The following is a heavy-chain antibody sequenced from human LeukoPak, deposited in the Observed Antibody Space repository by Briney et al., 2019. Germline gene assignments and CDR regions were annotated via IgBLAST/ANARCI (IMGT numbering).Heavy chain of an antibody. CDR2: IYTSGST. CDR3: ARERSDSSGYYSGGDAFDI. D-gene: IGHD3-22*01. J-gene: IGHJ3*02. CDR1: GGSISSGSYY. Sequence: PSETLSLTCTVSGGSISSGSYYWSWIRQPAGKGLEWIGRIYTSGSTNYNPSLKSRVTISVDTSKNQFSLKLSSVTAADTAVYYCARERSDSSGYYSGGDAFDIWGQGTMVTVSS. V-gene: IGHV4-61*02.